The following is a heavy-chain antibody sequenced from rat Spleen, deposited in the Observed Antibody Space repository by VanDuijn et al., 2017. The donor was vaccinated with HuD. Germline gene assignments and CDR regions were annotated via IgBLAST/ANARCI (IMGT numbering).Heavy chain of an antibody. Sequence: QVQLKESGPTLVQPSQTLSLTCSVSGLSLSSNSVSWIRQPPGKGLEWMGVIWSGGGTDYNSTIKSRLSISRDTSNSQVFLKMNSLQTEDTAMFFCATAYHSSDAHYFDYWGQGVMVTVSS. D-gene: IGHD1-1*01. CDR1: GLSLSSNS. CDR3: ATAYHSSDAHYFDY. V-gene: IGHV2-47*01. CDR2: IWSGGGT. J-gene: IGHJ2*01.